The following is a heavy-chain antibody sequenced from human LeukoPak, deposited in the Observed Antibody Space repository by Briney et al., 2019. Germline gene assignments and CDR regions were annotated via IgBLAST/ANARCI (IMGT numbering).Heavy chain of an antibody. D-gene: IGHD2/OR15-2a*01. CDR2: IYHSGST. V-gene: IGHV4-31*03. CDR1: GGSISSGGYY. CDR3: ARDGSLSQAFDI. J-gene: IGHJ3*02. Sequence: TSETLSLTCTVSGGSISSGGYYWSWIRQHPGKGLEWIGYIYHSGSTYYNPSLKSRVTISVDTSKNQFSLKLSSVTAADTAVYYCARDGSLSQAFDIWGQGTMVTVSS.